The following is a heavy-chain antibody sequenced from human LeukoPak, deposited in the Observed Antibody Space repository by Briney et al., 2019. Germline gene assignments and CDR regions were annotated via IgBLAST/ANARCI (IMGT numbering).Heavy chain of an antibody. CDR2: IYTSGST. D-gene: IGHD2-15*01. CDR1: GGSISSGSYY. V-gene: IGHV4-61*02. CDR3: ARDAGYCSGGSCYSNYYYGMDV. Sequence: PSQTLSLTCTVSGGSISSGSYYWSWIRQPAGKGLEWIGRIYTSGSTNYNPSLKSRVTISVDTSKNQFSLKQSSVTAADTAVYYCARDAGYCSGGSCYSNYYYGMDVWGQGTTVTVSS. J-gene: IGHJ6*02.